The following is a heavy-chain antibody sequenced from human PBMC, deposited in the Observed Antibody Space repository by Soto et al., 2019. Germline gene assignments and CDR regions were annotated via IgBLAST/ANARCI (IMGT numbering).Heavy chain of an antibody. CDR1: GYSFTNYW. V-gene: IGHV5-51*01. CDR3: ARIPGYVHQYYFDY. J-gene: IGHJ4*02. Sequence: GESLKISCKGSGYSFTNYWIGWVRQMPGKGLEWMGIIYPGDSETRYSPSFQGQATISADTSISTAYLQWTSLKASDTAMYYCARIPGYVHQYYFDYWGQGTLVTVSS. D-gene: IGHD5-12*01. CDR2: IYPGDSET.